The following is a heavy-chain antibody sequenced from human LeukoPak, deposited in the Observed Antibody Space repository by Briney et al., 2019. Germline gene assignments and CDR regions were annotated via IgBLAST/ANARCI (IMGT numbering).Heavy chain of an antibody. D-gene: IGHD5/OR15-5a*01. Sequence: ASVKVSCKASGYTFTSYGISWVRQAPGQGLEWMGWISAYNGNTNYAQKLQGRVTMTTDTSTSTAYMELRSLRSDDTAVYYCARSEAAVSPVDAFDIWGQGTMVTVSS. CDR1: GYTFTSYG. J-gene: IGHJ3*02. V-gene: IGHV1-18*01. CDR3: ARSEAAVSPVDAFDI. CDR2: ISAYNGNT.